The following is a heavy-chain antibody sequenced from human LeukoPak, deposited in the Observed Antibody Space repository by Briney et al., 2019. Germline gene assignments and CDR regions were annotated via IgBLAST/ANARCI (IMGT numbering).Heavy chain of an antibody. V-gene: IGHV4-34*01. CDR3: ARGMYRGRPGYWGL. D-gene: IGHD2-15*01. CDR2: INHSGST. J-gene: IGHJ2*01. CDR1: GFTFSSYA. Sequence: GSLRLSCAASGFTFSSYAMSWVRQPPGKGLEWIGEINHSGSTNYNPSLKSRVTISVDTSKNQFSLKLSSVTAADTAVYYCARGMYRGRPGYWGLWGRGTLVTVSS.